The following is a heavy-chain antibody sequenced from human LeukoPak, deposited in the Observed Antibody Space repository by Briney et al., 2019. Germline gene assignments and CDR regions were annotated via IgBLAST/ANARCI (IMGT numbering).Heavy chain of an antibody. Sequence: GGSLRLSCAASGFTFSSYWMNWVRQAPGKGLEWVANIKQDGSEEYYLDSVKGRFTISRDNAKNTLYLQMNSLRAEDTAVYYCAKGPGGGSGSQGAFDYWGQGTLVTVSS. V-gene: IGHV3-7*03. CDR3: AKGPGGGSGSQGAFDY. D-gene: IGHD3-10*01. CDR1: GFTFSSYW. CDR2: IKQDGSEE. J-gene: IGHJ4*02.